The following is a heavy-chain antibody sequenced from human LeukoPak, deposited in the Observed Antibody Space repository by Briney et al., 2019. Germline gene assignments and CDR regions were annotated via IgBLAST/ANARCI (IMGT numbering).Heavy chain of an antibody. D-gene: IGHD5-18*01. CDR1: GYTFTSYG. CDR3: AGDRYLGQLWFSYTPLEVDY. V-gene: IGHV1-18*01. CDR2: ISAYNGNT. J-gene: IGHJ4*02. Sequence: GASVKVSCKASGYTFTSYGISWVRQAPGQGLEWMGWISAYNGNTNYAQKLQGRVTMTTDTSTSTAYMELRSLRSDDTAVYYCAGDRYLGQLWFSYTPLEVDYWGQGTLVTVSS.